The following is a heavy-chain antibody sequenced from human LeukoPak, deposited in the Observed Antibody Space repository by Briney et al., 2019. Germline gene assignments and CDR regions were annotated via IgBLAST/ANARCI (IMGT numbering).Heavy chain of an antibody. CDR3: AREGYGGNWAYYYYYYYMDV. CDR1: GGSISSSSYY. V-gene: IGHV4-39*07. J-gene: IGHJ6*03. CDR2: IYYSGST. Sequence: SETLSLTCTVSGGSISSSSYYWGWIRQPPGKGLEWIGSIYYSGSTYYNPAPKSRVTISVDTSKNQFSLKLSSVTAVDTAVYYCAREGYGGNWAYYYYYYYMDVWGKGTTVTVSS. D-gene: IGHD4-23*01.